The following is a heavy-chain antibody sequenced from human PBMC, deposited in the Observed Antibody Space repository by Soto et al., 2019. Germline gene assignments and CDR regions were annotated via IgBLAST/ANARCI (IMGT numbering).Heavy chain of an antibody. V-gene: IGHV6-1*01. CDR1: GDSVSSNSAA. CDR2: TYYRSKWYN. J-gene: IGHJ6*03. D-gene: IGHD5-12*01. Sequence: KQSQTLSLTCAISGDSVSSNSAAWNWIRQSPSRGLEWLGRTYYRSKWYNDYAVSVKSRITINPDTSKNQFSLQLNSVTPEDTAVYYCARQPIVNVDIVATITGYYYYMDVWGKGTTVTVSS. CDR3: ARQPIVNVDIVATITGYYYYMDV.